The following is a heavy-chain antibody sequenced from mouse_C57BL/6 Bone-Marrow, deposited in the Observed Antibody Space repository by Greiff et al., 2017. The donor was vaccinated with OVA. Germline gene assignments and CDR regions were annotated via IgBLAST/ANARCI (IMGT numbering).Heavy chain of an antibody. CDR2: IYPGDGDT. CDR3: ARGGDYAPAWFAY. Sequence: VQLQQSGPELVKPGASVKISCKASGYAFSSSWMNWVKQRPGKGLEWIGRIYPGDGDTNYNGKFKGKATLTADKSSSTAYMQLSSLTSEDSAVYYCARGGDYAPAWFAYWGQGTLVTVSA. J-gene: IGHJ3*01. D-gene: IGHD1-1*01. CDR1: GYAFSSSW. V-gene: IGHV1-82*01.